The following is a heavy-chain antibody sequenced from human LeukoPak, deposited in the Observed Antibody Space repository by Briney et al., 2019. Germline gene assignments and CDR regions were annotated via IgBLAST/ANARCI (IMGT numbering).Heavy chain of an antibody. CDR3: AHRRPGMDTDNWFDP. D-gene: IGHD5-18*01. CDR1: GFSLSTSGVG. J-gene: IGHJ5*02. Sequence: SGPTLVNPTQTLTLTCTFSGFSLSTSGVGVGWIRQPPGKALEWLALIYWDDGKRYSPSLKSRLTITKDTSKNQVVLTMTNMDPVDTATYYCAHRRPGMDTDNWFDPWGQGTLVTVSS. V-gene: IGHV2-5*02. CDR2: IYWDDGK.